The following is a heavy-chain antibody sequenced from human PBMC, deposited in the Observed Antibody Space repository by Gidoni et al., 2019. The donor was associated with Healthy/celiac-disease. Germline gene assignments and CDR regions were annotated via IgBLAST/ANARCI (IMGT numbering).Heavy chain of an antibody. J-gene: IGHJ6*02. V-gene: IGHV3-30*18. CDR1: GCTFSSYG. Sequence: QVQLVESGGGVVQPGRSLRLSCAASGCTFSSYGMHWVRQAPGKGLEWVAVISYDGSNKYYADSVKGRFTISRDNSKNTLYLQMNSLRAEDTAVYYCAKEADSGYDWADYYYGMDVWGQGTTVTVSS. CDR3: AKEADSGYDWADYYYGMDV. D-gene: IGHD5-12*01. CDR2: ISYDGSNK.